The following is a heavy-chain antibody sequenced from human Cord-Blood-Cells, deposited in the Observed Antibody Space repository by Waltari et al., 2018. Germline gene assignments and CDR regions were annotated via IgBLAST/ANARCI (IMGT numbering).Heavy chain of an antibody. Sequence: LQLQESGPGLVKPSETLSLTCPVYGGSISSSSYYWGWIRQPPGKGLEWIGSIYYSGSTYYNPSLKSRVTISVDTSKNQFSLKLSSVTAADTAVYYCASAVRGGYDYWGQGTLVTVSS. V-gene: IGHV4-39*01. D-gene: IGHD3-10*01. CDR3: ASAVRGGYDY. CDR1: GGSISSSSYY. CDR2: IYYSGST. J-gene: IGHJ4*02.